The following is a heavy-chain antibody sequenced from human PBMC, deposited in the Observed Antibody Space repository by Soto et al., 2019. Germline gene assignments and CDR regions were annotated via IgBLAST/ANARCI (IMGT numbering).Heavy chain of an antibody. J-gene: IGHJ4*02. D-gene: IGHD2-8*01. V-gene: IGHV3-48*04. CDR2: ISSSGRTI. CDR3: ARASEIMVAHNYFDF. Sequence: EVQLEESGGGLVQSGGSLRLSCEAFGFTFSTYTMNWVRQAPGKGLEWVSYISSSGRTISYADPVKGRFSISRDNDKYSLYLQMNSLRGEDTAVYYCARASEIMVAHNYFDFWGQGTLVTVSS. CDR1: GFTFSTYT.